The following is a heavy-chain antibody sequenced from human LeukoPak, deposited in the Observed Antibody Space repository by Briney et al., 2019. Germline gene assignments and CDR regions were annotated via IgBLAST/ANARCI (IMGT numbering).Heavy chain of an antibody. CDR1: GGTFSSYA. CDR3: ARDLRGLQGSDP. J-gene: IGHJ5*02. Sequence: SVKVSCKASGGTFSSYAISWVRQAPGQGPEWMGGIIPIFGTANYAQKFQGRVTITADESTSTAYMELSSLRSEDTAVYYCARDLRGLQGSDPWGQGTLVTVSS. D-gene: IGHD4-11*01. V-gene: IGHV1-69*13. CDR2: IIPIFGTA.